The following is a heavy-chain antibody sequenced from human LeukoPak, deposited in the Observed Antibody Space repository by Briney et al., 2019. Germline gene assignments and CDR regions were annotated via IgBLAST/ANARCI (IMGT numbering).Heavy chain of an antibody. CDR3: PQLKLGTQDY. CDR2: ISASSDYT. V-gene: IGHV3-21*01. D-gene: IGHD7-27*01. J-gene: IGHJ4*02. Sequence: GGSLRLSCAASGFNFTAYGMNWVRLAPGKGLEWVSSISASSDYTYYADSVMGRFTISRDNAKNSLYLHMNSLRAEDTAVYYCPQLKLGTQDYWGQGTLVTVSS. CDR1: GFNFTAYG.